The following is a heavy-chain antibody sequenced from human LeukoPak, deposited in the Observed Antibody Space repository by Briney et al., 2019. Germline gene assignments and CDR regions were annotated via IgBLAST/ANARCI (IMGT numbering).Heavy chain of an antibody. CDR2: IYYSGST. CDR1: GGSISSYY. D-gene: IGHD4-17*01. V-gene: IGHV4-59*01. CDR3: ARSYGDHY. Sequence: SETLSLTCTVSGGSISSYYWSWIRQPPGKGLEWIGYIYYSGSTNYNPSLKSRVTISVDTSKNQFSLKLSSVTAADTAVYYCARSYGDHYWGQGTLVTVSS. J-gene: IGHJ4*02.